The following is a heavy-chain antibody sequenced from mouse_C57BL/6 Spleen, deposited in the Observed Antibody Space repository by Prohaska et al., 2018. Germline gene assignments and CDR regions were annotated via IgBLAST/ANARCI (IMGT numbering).Heavy chain of an antibody. CDR3: AKGSNYVD. CDR2: INPNNGGT. J-gene: IGHJ2*01. Sequence: HGKSLEWIGDINPNNGGTSYNQKFKGKATLTVDKSSSTAYMELRSPTSEDSAVYYCAKGSNYVDWGQGTTLTVSS. D-gene: IGHD2-5*01. V-gene: IGHV1-26*01.